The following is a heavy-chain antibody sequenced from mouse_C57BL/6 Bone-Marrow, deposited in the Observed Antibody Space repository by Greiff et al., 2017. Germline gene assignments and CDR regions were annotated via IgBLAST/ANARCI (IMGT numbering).Heavy chain of an antibody. CDR1: GYTFTSYW. CDR3: ARYDYDYDGWFAY. J-gene: IGHJ3*01. D-gene: IGHD2-4*01. CDR2: IHPNSGST. Sequence: QVQLQQSGAELVKPGASVKLSCKASGYTFTSYWMHWVKQRPGQGLEWIGMIHPNSGSTNYNEKFKSKATLTVDKSSSTAYMQLSSLTSEDSAVYYCARYDYDYDGWFAYWGQGTLVTVSA. V-gene: IGHV1-64*01.